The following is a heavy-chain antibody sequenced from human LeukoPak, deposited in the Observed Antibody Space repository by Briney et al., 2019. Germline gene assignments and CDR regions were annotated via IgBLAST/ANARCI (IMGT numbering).Heavy chain of an antibody. CDR1: GFTVSSNY. Sequence: GGSLRLSCAASGFTVSSNYMSWVRQAPGEGLEWVSVIYSGGSTYYADSVKGRFTISRDNSKNTLDLQMNSLRAEDTAVYYCARDLYSGYFDYWGQGTLVTVSS. J-gene: IGHJ4*02. V-gene: IGHV3-66*01. CDR2: IYSGGST. CDR3: ARDLYSGYFDY. D-gene: IGHD5-12*01.